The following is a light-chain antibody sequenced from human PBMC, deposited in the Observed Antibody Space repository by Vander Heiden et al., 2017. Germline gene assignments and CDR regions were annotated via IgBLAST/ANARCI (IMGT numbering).Light chain of an antibody. CDR1: SSDVGAYNY. J-gene: IGLJ3*02. CDR3: SSYSSSNSLL. Sequence: QSALTQPASVPGSPGQSITISCTGSSSDVGAYNYVSWFQQHPGKAPRLMIYEVTNRPLGVSNRFSGSKSGNTASLTISGLQAEDEADYYCSSYSSSNSLLFGGGTKVTVL. CDR2: EVT. V-gene: IGLV2-14*01.